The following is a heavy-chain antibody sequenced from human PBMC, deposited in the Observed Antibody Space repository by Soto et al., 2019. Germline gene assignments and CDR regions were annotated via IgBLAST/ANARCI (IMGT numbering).Heavy chain of an antibody. CDR1: GFTLTKAS. CDR2: IKSNADGGAT. CDR3: TTAPFSFITLPGTSFLIGMDV. Sequence: GGSQILSCAASGFTLTKASVSWVRQAPGKGLEWVGHIKSNADGGATDYAAPVKGRFTVSRDDSRNTLYLQLNSLKTEDTAVYYCTTAPFSFITLPGTSFLIGMDVWGQGTTVTVSS. V-gene: IGHV3-15*01. D-gene: IGHD3-10*01. J-gene: IGHJ6*02.